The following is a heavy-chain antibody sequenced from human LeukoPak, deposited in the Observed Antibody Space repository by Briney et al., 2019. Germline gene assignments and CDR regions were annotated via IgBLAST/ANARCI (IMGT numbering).Heavy chain of an antibody. CDR3: ARDASYYDSSGYYDAFDV. CDR2: IRHEESEK. J-gene: IGHJ3*01. D-gene: IGHD3-22*01. CDR1: GFTFSSYW. V-gene: IGHV3-7*01. Sequence: GGSLRLSCAASGFTFSSYWMSWVRQAPGKGLEWVAKIRHEESEKYYVDSVKGRVTISRDNAKNSLYLQMNSLRAEDTAVYYCARDASYYDSSGYYDAFDVWGQGTIITVSS.